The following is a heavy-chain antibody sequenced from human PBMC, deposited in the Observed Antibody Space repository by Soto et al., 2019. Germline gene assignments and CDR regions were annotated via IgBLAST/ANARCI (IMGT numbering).Heavy chain of an antibody. J-gene: IGHJ5*02. Sequence: QVQLAQSGAEVKKPGASVKVSCKASGYIFTSYTMHWVRQAPGQRLEWMGRITAGNGNTKYSQKFQGRLTITRDTSASTVYMELNNLRSEDTAVYYCARTAGPTPFDPWGQGTPVTVSS. CDR2: ITAGNGNT. CDR3: ARTAGPTPFDP. CDR1: GYIFTSYT. V-gene: IGHV1-3*01. D-gene: IGHD6-19*01.